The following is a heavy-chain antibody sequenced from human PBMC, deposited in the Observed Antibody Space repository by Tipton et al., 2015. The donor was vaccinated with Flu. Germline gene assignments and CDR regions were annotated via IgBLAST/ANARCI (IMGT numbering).Heavy chain of an antibody. Sequence: TLSLTCTVSGGSISSGGYYWSWIRQHPGKGLEWIGYIYYSGSTYYNPSLKSRVTISVDTSKNQFSLKLSSVTAADTAVYYCARVSSLPSQYYFGYWGQGTLVTVSS. CDR1: GGSISSGGYY. D-gene: IGHD6-13*01. J-gene: IGHJ4*02. V-gene: IGHV4-31*03. CDR2: IYYSGST. CDR3: ARVSSLPSQYYFGY.